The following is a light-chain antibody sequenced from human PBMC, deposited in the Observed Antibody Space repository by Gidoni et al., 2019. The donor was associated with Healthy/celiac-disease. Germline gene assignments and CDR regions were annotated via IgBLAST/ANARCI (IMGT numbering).Light chain of an antibody. V-gene: IGKV1-5*01. CDR2: DAS. Sequence: DIQMTQSPSTLSASVGDRVTITCRASQSISSWLAWYQQKPWKAHKLLVYDASSLERGVPSRFSGSGAGTEFTRTISSLQPDDFATYYCQQYNSYSPTFGQGTKVEIK. CDR1: QSISSW. CDR3: QQYNSYSPT. J-gene: IGKJ1*01.